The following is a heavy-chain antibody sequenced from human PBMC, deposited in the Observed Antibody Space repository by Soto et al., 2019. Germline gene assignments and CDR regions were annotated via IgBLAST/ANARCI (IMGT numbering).Heavy chain of an antibody. CDR2: ISGGGGDTT. V-gene: IGHV3-23*01. CDR3: AKELAILGKGAFDM. D-gene: IGHD3-3*02. CDR1: GFTFSSYA. Sequence: EVHLLESGGGLVQPGGSLTLSCAASGFTFSSYAMSWVRQAPGKGLEWVSAISGGGGDTTYYADSVKSRLIISKDNSKNTLYLQMRSLRAEDTAVYYCAKELAILGKGAFDMWGQGTMVTVSS. J-gene: IGHJ3*02.